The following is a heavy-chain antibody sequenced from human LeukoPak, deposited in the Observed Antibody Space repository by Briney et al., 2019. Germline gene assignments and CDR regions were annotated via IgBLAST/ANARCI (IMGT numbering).Heavy chain of an antibody. J-gene: IGHJ4*02. CDR3: AKDFDDYVWGSYRYTTVGYFDY. CDR1: GFTFSSYA. D-gene: IGHD3-16*02. CDR2: ISGSGGST. Sequence: PGGSLRLSCAASGFTFSSYAMSWVRQAPGKGLEWVSAISGSGGSTYYADSVKGRFAISRDNSKNTLYLQMNSLRAEGTAVYYCAKDFDDYVWGSYRYTTVGYFDYWGQGTLVTVPS. V-gene: IGHV3-23*01.